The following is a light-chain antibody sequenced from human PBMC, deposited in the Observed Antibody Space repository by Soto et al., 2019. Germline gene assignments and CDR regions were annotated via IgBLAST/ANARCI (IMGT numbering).Light chain of an antibody. CDR1: QGISTY. V-gene: IGKV1-8*01. J-gene: IGKJ3*01. Sequence: IKRTQSPSAMSASVGDRVTIPCRASQGISTYLAWYQQKPGKAPKLLIYAASTLQSGVPSRFSGSGSGTDFTLTISCLQSEDFATYYCQQYYSYPLTFGPGTKVDIK. CDR3: QQYYSYPLT. CDR2: AAS.